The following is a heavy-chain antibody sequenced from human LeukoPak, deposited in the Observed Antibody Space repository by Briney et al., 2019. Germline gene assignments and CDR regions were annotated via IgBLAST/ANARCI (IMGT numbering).Heavy chain of an antibody. Sequence: GRSLRLSCAASGFTFSSYSMNWVRQAPGKGLEWVSVIYSGGSTDYADSVKGRFTISRDNSKNTLYLQMNSLRVEDTAVYYCARSSHYDILTGYSEEDAFDIWGQGTMVTVSS. CDR3: ARSSHYDILTGYSEEDAFDI. CDR2: IYSGGST. D-gene: IGHD3-9*01. CDR1: GFTFSSYS. J-gene: IGHJ3*02. V-gene: IGHV3-53*01.